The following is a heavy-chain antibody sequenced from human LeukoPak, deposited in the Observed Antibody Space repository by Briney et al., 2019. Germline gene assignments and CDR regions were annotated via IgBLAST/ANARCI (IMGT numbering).Heavy chain of an antibody. Sequence: PGGSLRLSCVASGFTFSNFAMSWVRQAPGKGLEWVSAISGSGGTTYYADSVKGRFTISRDNSKNTLYLQMNSLRAEDTAVYYCASPGGGSSWYCFDYWGQGTLVTVSS. CDR1: GFTFSNFA. CDR2: ISGSGGTT. V-gene: IGHV3-23*01. D-gene: IGHD6-13*01. J-gene: IGHJ4*02. CDR3: ASPGGGSSWYCFDY.